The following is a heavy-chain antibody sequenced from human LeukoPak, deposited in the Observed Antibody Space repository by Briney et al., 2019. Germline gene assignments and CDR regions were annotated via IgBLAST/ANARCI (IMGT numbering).Heavy chain of an antibody. Sequence: PGGSLRLSCAASGFTFSSYSMNWVRQAPGKGLEWVSSISSSSYIYYSDSLKGRFTISRDNATNTLYMQMTSLRAEDTAVYYCAGGLVRYDANWGQGTLVTVSS. CDR3: AGGLVRYDAN. D-gene: IGHD1-1*01. V-gene: IGHV3-21*01. J-gene: IGHJ4*02. CDR2: ISSSSYI. CDR1: GFTFSSYS.